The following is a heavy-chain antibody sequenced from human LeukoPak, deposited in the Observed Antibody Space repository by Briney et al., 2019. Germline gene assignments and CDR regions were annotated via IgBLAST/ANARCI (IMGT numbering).Heavy chain of an antibody. CDR1: GFTFSSYW. CDR2: IKQDGSEK. D-gene: IGHD6-13*01. J-gene: IGHJ4*02. Sequence: GGFLRLSCAASGFTFSSYWMSWVRQAPGKGLEWVANIKQDGSEKYYVDSVKGRFTISRDNAKNSLYLQMNSLRAEDTAVYYCARDMGSSSSGDYFDYWGQGTLVTVSS. V-gene: IGHV3-7*01. CDR3: ARDMGSSSSGDYFDY.